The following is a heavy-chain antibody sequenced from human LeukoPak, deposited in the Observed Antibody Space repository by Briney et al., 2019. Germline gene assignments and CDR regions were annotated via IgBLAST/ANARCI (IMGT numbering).Heavy chain of an antibody. Sequence: GGSLRLSCAASGFTFSTYAMTWVRQAPGKGLEWVSDISGSGGSTYYADSVKGRFTISRDNSKNTLYLQMNSLRAEDTAVYYCAKAQAMRFGELLRNFDYWGQGTLVTVSS. V-gene: IGHV3-23*01. CDR2: ISGSGGST. J-gene: IGHJ4*02. CDR3: AKAQAMRFGELLRNFDY. D-gene: IGHD3-10*01. CDR1: GFTFSTYA.